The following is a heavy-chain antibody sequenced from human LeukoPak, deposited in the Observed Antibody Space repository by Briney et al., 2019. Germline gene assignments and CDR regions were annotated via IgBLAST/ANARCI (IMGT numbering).Heavy chain of an antibody. CDR3: ARDLHLIWTPNNYYYYYYMDV. D-gene: IGHD3/OR15-3a*01. CDR1: GYTFTGYY. V-gene: IGHV1-2*02. CDR2: INPNSGGT. Sequence: ASVKVSCKASGYTFTGYYMHWVRQAPGQGSEWMGWINPNSGGTNYAQKFQGRVTMTRDTSISTAYMELSRLRSDDTAVYYCARDLHLIWTPNNYYYYYYMDVWGKGTTVTASS. J-gene: IGHJ6*03.